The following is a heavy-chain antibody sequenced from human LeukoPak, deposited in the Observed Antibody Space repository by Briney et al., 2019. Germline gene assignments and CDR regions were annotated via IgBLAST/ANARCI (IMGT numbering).Heavy chain of an antibody. V-gene: IGHV3-33*01. J-gene: IGHJ6*02. D-gene: IGHD3-3*01. CDR2: IWYDGSNK. CDR1: GFXFSSYG. CDR3: ARDAILRSSYYYYGMDV. Sequence: PGGSLRLSCAASGFXFSSYGIHWVRQAPGKGLEWVAVIWYDGSNKYYADSVKGRFTISRDNSKNTLYLQTNSLRAEDTAVYYCARDAILRSSYYYYGMDVWGQGTTVTVSS.